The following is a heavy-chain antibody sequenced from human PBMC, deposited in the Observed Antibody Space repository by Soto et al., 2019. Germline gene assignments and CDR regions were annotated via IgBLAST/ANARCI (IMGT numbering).Heavy chain of an antibody. CDR2: ISFDGNNQ. V-gene: IGHV3-30-3*01. D-gene: IGHD5-12*01. CDR3: ARDREYSGFYYGMDV. J-gene: IGHJ6*02. CDR1: GFTFSRNA. Sequence: QEQLVQSGGGVVQPGRSLRLSCEASGFTFSRNAMHWVRQAPGKGLEWVAVISFDGNNQYYTDSVKGRFTISRDNSKNTLDLQMNSLRREDTAVYYGARDREYSGFYYGMDVWGQGTTVTVTS.